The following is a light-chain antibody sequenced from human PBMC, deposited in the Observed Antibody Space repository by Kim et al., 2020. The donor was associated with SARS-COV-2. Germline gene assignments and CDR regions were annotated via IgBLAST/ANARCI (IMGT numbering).Light chain of an antibody. Sequence: GQRVTISCSGSSSNVGRHFVNWYRQLPGTAPKVFIYNDNQRPSGVPDRFSGSRSGTSASLAISGLQSADEADYYCATWDVSLNGWVFGGGTQLTVL. CDR2: NDN. V-gene: IGLV1-44*01. J-gene: IGLJ3*02. CDR3: ATWDVSLNGWV. CDR1: SSNVGRHF.